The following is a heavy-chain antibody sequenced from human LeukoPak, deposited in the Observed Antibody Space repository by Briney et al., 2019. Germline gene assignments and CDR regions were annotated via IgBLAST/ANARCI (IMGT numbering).Heavy chain of an antibody. CDR2: IIPIFGTA. Sequence: GASVKVSCKASGGTFSNYGINWVRQAPGQGLEWMGGIIPIFGTANYAQKFRGRVTITADKSTRTAYMELSSLRSEDMAVYYCARDLGSSGYYDYWGQGTLVTVSS. CDR1: GGTFSNYG. CDR3: ARDLGSSGYYDY. D-gene: IGHD3-22*01. V-gene: IGHV1-69*06. J-gene: IGHJ4*02.